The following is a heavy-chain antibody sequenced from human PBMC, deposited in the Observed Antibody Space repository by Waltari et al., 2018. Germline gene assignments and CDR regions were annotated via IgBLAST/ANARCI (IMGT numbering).Heavy chain of an antibody. Sequence: QMQLVQCGAEVKKPGASVKVSCKASGYAFSDYDINWVRQATGHGLEWMGWINPKSGNTVSAQNFQDRVTITRDPSTSTVYMELSSLRSDDAAVYYCARVHYDFWSGYYIWGQGTLVTVPS. D-gene: IGHD3-3*01. J-gene: IGHJ4*02. CDR1: GYAFSDYD. CDR3: ARVHYDFWSGYYI. V-gene: IGHV1-8*02. CDR2: INPKSGNT.